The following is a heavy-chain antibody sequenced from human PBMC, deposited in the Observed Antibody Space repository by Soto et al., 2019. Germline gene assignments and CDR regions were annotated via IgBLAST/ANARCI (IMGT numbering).Heavy chain of an antibody. CDR2: ISGSGGST. CDR3: AKNGRAAAMYNWFDP. D-gene: IGHD6-13*01. CDR1: GFTFSSYA. V-gene: IGHV3-23*01. Sequence: EVQLLESGGGLVQPGGSLRLSCTGSGFTFSSYAMNWVRQAPGKGLECVSTISGSGGSTYYADSVKGRFTISRDNSKNTPYLQMGSLRAEDTAVYYCAKNGRAAAMYNWFDPWGQGTLVTVSS. J-gene: IGHJ5*02.